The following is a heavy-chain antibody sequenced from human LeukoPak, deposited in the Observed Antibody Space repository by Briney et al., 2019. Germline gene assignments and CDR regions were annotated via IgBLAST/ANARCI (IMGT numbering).Heavy chain of an antibody. V-gene: IGHV3-7*01. D-gene: IGHD5-24*01. CDR1: GFIFSRSG. Sequence: PGRSLRLSCGASGFIFSRSGMHWVRQAPGKGLEWVANIKEDGSEDYYADSVKGRFAISKDNAKNSLYLQMNNLRAEDTAMYYCARDADGYEDWGQGTQVIVSS. J-gene: IGHJ4*02. CDR2: IKEDGSED. CDR3: ARDADGYED.